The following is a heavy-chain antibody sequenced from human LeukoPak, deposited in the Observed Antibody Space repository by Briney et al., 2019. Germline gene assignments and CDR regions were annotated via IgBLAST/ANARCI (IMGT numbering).Heavy chain of an antibody. Sequence: GASVTVSCKASGYTFTSYGISWVRQAPGQGLEWMGWISAYNGNTNYAQKLQGRVTMTTDTSTSTAYMELRSLRSDDTAVYYCARDRWIERSSTSYQWLYYYYGMDVWGQGTTVTVSS. J-gene: IGHJ6*02. V-gene: IGHV1-18*01. CDR1: GYTFTSYG. CDR2: ISAYNGNT. D-gene: IGHD2-2*01. CDR3: ARDRWIERSSTSYQWLYYYYGMDV.